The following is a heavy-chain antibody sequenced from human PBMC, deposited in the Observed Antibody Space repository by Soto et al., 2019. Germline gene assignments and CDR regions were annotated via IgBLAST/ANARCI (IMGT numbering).Heavy chain of an antibody. CDR3: TTDTISPPPNIGGY. V-gene: IGHV5-51*01. CDR1: GYSFTSYW. D-gene: IGHD4-4*01. Sequence: PGESLKISCKGSGYSFTSYWIGWVRQMPGKGLEWMGIINPGDSNTIYSPSFQGQVTFSADKSISTASLQWTSLRASDTAVYYCTTDTISPPPNIGGYWGQGTLVTVSS. J-gene: IGHJ4*01. CDR2: INPGDSNT.